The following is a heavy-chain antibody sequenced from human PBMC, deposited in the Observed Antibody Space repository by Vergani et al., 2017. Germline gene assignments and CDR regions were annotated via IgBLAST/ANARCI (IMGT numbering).Heavy chain of an antibody. CDR3: ARPCDSSGYYDYDVFDI. J-gene: IGHJ3*02. CDR1: RYSFTSYW. CDR2: IYPGDSDT. V-gene: IGHV5-51*01. Sequence: EVQLVQSGAEVKKPGESLKISCKGSRYSFTSYWIGWVRQMPGKGLEWMGIIYPGDSDTRYSPSFQGQVTISADKSISTAYLQWSSLKASDTAMYYCARPCDSSGYYDYDVFDIWGQGTMVTVSS. D-gene: IGHD3-22*01.